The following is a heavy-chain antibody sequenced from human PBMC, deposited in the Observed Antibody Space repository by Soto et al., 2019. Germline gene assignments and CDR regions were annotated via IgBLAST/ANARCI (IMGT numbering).Heavy chain of an antibody. CDR1: GASLSSMNW. Sequence: QVQLQESGPGLVESSGTLSLTCAVSGASLSSMNWWSWVRQTTGRGLEWIGEVFQTGLTNYNPSLKSPVPISMDASKNQLSLEIRSVTAAATAVYFCARDVSYGGFSLGYWGHGILVTVSS. CDR3: ARDVSYGGFSLGY. CDR2: VFQTGLT. V-gene: IGHV4-4*02. J-gene: IGHJ4*01. D-gene: IGHD5-12*01.